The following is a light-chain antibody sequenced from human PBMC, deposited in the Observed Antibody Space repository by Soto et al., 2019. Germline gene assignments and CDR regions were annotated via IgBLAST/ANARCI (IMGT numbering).Light chain of an antibody. CDR1: SSNIGSKT. CDR3: AAWDYSLNACV. J-gene: IGLJ1*01. Sequence: QAVVTQAPSASGTPGQRVTISCSGSSSNIGSKTVNWYQQLPGMAPKLLIFNNHQRPSGVPDRFSGSKSGTSASLAISGLQSEDEADYYCAAWDYSLNACVFGTGTKVTVL. V-gene: IGLV1-44*01. CDR2: NNH.